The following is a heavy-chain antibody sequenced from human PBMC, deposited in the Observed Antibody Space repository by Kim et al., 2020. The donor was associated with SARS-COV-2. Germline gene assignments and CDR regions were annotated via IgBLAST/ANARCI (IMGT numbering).Heavy chain of an antibody. J-gene: IGHJ6*01. V-gene: IGHV3-11*01. CDR3: VRDVVVTVDYSYYGTDV. D-gene: IGHD2-15*01. Sequence: GGSLRLSCAASGFIVSDYYMSWIRQAPGKGLEWIAYISSSGRTVFYADSVEGRFAISRDDAMNSVFLEMNSLRAEDTARYYCVRDVVVTVDYSYYGTDV. CDR1: GFIVSDYY. CDR2: ISSSGRTV.